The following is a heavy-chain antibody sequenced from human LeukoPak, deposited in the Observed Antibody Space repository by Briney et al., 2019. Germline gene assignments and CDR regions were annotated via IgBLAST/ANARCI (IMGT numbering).Heavy chain of an antibody. Sequence: ETLSLTCAVYGGSFSGYYWSWIRQPPGKGLEWIGEINHSGSTNYNPSLKSRVTISVDTSKNQFSLKLSSVTAADTAVYYCARHTPPWIQSNWFDPWGQGTLVTVSS. J-gene: IGHJ5*02. CDR2: INHSGST. D-gene: IGHD1-1*01. V-gene: IGHV4-34*01. CDR3: ARHTPPWIQSNWFDP. CDR1: GGSFSGYY.